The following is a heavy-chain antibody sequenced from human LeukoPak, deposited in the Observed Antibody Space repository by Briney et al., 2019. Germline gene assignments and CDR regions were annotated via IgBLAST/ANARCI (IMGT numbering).Heavy chain of an antibody. CDR2: FDPEKGET. Sequence: ASVKVSCKVSGYTLTELSMHWVRQAPGKGFEWMGRFDPEKGETIYAQKFQGRVTMTEDTSTDTAYMELSSLRSEDTAVYYCATEGYYVSSGYYTDYWGQGTLVTVSS. V-gene: IGHV1-24*01. D-gene: IGHD3-22*01. J-gene: IGHJ4*02. CDR1: GYTLTELS. CDR3: ATEGYYVSSGYYTDY.